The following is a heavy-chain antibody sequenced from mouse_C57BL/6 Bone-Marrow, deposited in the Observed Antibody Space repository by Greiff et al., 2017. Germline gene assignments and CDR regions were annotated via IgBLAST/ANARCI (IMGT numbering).Heavy chain of an antibody. CDR3: ARTFLFITTVGGFDY. V-gene: IGHV1-72*01. Sequence: QVQLQQPGAELVKPGASVKLSCKASGYTFTSYWMHWVKQRPGRGLEWIGRIDPNSGGTKYNEKFKSKATLTVDKPSSTAYMQLSSLTSEDSAVFYCARTFLFITTVGGFDYWGRGTLVTVSA. D-gene: IGHD1-1*01. J-gene: IGHJ3*01. CDR2: IDPNSGGT. CDR1: GYTFTSYW.